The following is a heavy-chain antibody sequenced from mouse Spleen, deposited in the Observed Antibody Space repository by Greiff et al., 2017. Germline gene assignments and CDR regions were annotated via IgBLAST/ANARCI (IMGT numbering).Heavy chain of an antibody. Sequence: EVQLVESGGGLVKLGGSLKLSCAASGFTLSSYYMSWVRQTPEKRLELVAAINSNGGSNYYPATVKGRFTITRDYAKQTLYLQMCSLKSEDTALYYGARHWDAFDYRGQGNTLAVSS. D-gene: IGHD4-1*01. CDR1: GFTLSSYY. J-gene: IGHJ2*01. V-gene: IGHV5-6-2*01. CDR2: INSNGGSN. CDR3: ARHWDAFDY.